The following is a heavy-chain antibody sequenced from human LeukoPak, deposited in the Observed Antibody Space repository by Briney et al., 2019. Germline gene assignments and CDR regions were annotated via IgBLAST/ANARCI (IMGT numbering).Heavy chain of an antibody. D-gene: IGHD2-21*02. CDR1: GYTFTNYG. Sequence: ASVKVSCKPSGYTFTNYGISWVRQAPGQGLEWMGWISAYNGNTNYAQKLQGRVTMTTDASTSTAYMELRSLRSDDTAVYYCARDLRHIVVVSAIRRPGYWGQGTLVTVSS. J-gene: IGHJ4*02. CDR3: ARDLRHIVVVSAIRRPGY. V-gene: IGHV1-18*01. CDR2: ISAYNGNT.